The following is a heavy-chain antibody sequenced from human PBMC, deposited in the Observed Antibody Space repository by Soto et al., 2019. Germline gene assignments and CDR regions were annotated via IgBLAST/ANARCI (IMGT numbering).Heavy chain of an antibody. CDR1: GLTFSNAW. CDR2: IKTKSDGATT. CDR3: TTGEVRGVTLY. Sequence: GGSLRLSCAASGLTFSNAWMSWVRQAPGKGLEWVGRIKTKSDGATTDYAAPVKGRFTISRDDSKNTLYLQMSSLKTEDTAVYYCTTGEVRGVTLYWGQGTLVTVSS. V-gene: IGHV3-15*01. J-gene: IGHJ4*02. D-gene: IGHD3-10*01.